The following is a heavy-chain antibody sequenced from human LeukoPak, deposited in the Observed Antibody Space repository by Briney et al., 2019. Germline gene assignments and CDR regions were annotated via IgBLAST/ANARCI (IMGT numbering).Heavy chain of an antibody. J-gene: IGHJ5*02. D-gene: IGHD3-10*01. V-gene: IGHV1-18*01. CDR3: ARALITMVRGVISWFDP. Sequence: GASVKVSCKASGYTFTSYGISWVRQAPGQGLEWMGWISAYNGNTNYAQKLQGRVTMTTDTSTSTAYMELRSLRPDDTAVYYCARALITMVRGVISWFDPRGQGTLVTVSS. CDR2: ISAYNGNT. CDR1: GYTFTSYG.